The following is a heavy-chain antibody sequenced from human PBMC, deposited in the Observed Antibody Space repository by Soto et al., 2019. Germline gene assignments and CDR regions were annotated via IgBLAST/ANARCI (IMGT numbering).Heavy chain of an antibody. CDR3: ARKIYESDTGPNFQYYFDS. CDR1: GYSFAGYW. Sequence: GESLKISCKGSGYSFAGYWITWVRQKPGKGLEWMVRIDPSDSQTYYSPSFRGHVTISVTKSITTVFLQWSSLRASDTAMYYCARKIYESDTGPNFQYYFDSWGQGTPVTVSS. V-gene: IGHV5-10-1*01. J-gene: IGHJ4*02. CDR2: IDPSDSQT. D-gene: IGHD5-18*01.